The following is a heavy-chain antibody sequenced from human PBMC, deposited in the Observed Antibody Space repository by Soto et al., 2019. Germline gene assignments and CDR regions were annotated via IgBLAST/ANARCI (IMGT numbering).Heavy chain of an antibody. D-gene: IGHD3-22*01. V-gene: IGHV3-9*01. CDR2: ISWNSGSI. CDR3: VRTTYFSDSSGYTRCFDY. Sequence: EGQLVESGGGLVQPGRSLRLTCAASGFTFDDYAMHWVRQPPGKGPEWVSGISWNSGSIGYADSVKGRFTISRDNAKNSLYLQMNSLKTEDTAVYYCVRTTYFSDSSGYTRCFDYWGQGTLVTVSS. J-gene: IGHJ4*02. CDR1: GFTFDDYA.